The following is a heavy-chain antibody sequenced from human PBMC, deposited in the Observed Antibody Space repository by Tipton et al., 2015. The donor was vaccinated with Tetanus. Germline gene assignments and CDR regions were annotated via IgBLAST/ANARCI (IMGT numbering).Heavy chain of an antibody. J-gene: IGHJ6*02. V-gene: IGHV4-31*03. CDR1: GASINAGGYL. CDR2: IYYTALT. CDR3: ARDRGVRGGYYYYHGMDV. D-gene: IGHD3-10*01. Sequence: TLSLTCTVSGASINAGGYLWTWVRQRPGKGLEWIGNIYYTALTSYTPSLSSRVTISVDSSKNHFSLNLTSVTAADTAVYYCARDRGVRGGYYYYHGMDVWGQGTTVTVSS.